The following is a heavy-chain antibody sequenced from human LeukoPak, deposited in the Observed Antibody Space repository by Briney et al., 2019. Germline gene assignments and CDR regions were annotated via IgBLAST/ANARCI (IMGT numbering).Heavy chain of an antibody. CDR3: ASMSGYDSSGYYNFDY. D-gene: IGHD3-22*01. Sequence: PGGSLRLSCAASGFTFSSYAMSWVRQAPGKGLEWVSAISGSGGSTYYADSVKGRFTISRDNSKNTLYLQMNSLRAEDTAVYYCASMSGYDSSGYYNFDYWGQGTLVTVSS. J-gene: IGHJ4*02. CDR1: GFTFSSYA. CDR2: ISGSGGST. V-gene: IGHV3-23*01.